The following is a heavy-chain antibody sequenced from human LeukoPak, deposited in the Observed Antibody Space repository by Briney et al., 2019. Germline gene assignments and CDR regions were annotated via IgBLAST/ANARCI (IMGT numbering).Heavy chain of an antibody. V-gene: IGHV3-23*01. CDR3: AKDWPSEWQQLPDYDAFDI. CDR2: INSGGST. D-gene: IGHD6-13*01. CDR1: GFTFSTYA. Sequence: GGSLRLSCAASGFTFSTYAMSWVRQAPGKGLEWVSAINSGGSTYYADSLKGRFTISRDDSKNTLYLQMNSLRADDTAVYYCAKDWPSEWQQLPDYDAFDIWGQGTMVTVSS. J-gene: IGHJ3*02.